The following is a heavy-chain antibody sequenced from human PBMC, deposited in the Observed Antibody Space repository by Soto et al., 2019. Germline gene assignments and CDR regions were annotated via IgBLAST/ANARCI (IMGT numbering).Heavy chain of an antibody. Sequence: GESLKISCKASGYSFTTNWIGWVRQMPGKGLEWMGIIFPGDSDTRYSPSFQGQVTISADKSISTAYLQWSSLKASDTAMYYCARQDLRGNSGGGDYWGQGTLVTVSS. CDR2: IFPGDSDT. J-gene: IGHJ4*02. V-gene: IGHV5-51*01. CDR3: ARQDLRGNSGGGDY. D-gene: IGHD2-21*02. CDR1: GYSFTTNW.